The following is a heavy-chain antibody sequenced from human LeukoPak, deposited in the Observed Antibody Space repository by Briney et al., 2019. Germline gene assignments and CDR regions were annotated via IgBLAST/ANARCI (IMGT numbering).Heavy chain of an antibody. CDR1: GYTFTGYY. CDR2: IRPIFSTT. V-gene: IGHV1-69*13. Sequence: ASVKVSCKASGYTFTGYYMHWVRQAPGQGLEWIGGIRPIFSTTNYAQKFQGRVTITADDSTSTAYMELSRLRPEDTAVYYCARAPLRLGELSIDYWGQGTLVTVSS. D-gene: IGHD3-16*02. J-gene: IGHJ4*02. CDR3: ARAPLRLGELSIDY.